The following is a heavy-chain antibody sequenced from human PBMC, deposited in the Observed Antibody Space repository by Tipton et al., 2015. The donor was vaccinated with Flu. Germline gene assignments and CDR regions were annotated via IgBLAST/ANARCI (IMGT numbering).Heavy chain of an antibody. V-gene: IGHV4-39*07. D-gene: IGHD1-26*01. CDR3: AREVGGEGKLDS. J-gene: IGHJ4*02. CDR2: VYYTGGT. CDR1: GGSIGVTTYY. Sequence: TLSLTCTVSGGSIGVTTYYWGWIRQPPGKGLEYIGSVYYTGGTYFNPSLKSRVTVSIDTSKKQFSLKLNSVTAADTAVYYCAREVGGEGKLDSWGQGALVTVSS.